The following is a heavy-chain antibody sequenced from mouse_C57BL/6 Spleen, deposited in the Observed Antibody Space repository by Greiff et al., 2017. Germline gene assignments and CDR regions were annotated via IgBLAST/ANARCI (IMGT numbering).Heavy chain of an antibody. CDR2: ISSGSSTI. D-gene: IGHD1-1*01. CDR1: GFTFSDYG. CDR3: ARFDYSGSREYYFAY. J-gene: IGHJ2*01. V-gene: IGHV5-17*01. Sequence: EVKVVESGGGLVKPGGSLKLSCAASGFTFSDYGMPWVRQAPEKGLEWVAYISSGSSTIYYADTVKGRSTFSRDNAKNTLFLQMTSLRSADTAMYYCARFDYSGSREYYFAYWGQGTPRTVSS.